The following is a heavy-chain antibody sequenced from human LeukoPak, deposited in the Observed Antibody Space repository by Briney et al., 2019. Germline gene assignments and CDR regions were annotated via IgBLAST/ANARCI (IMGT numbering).Heavy chain of an antibody. CDR1: GFTFSSYE. CDR3: ARQYYYDSSGYEFFDY. V-gene: IGHV3-48*03. D-gene: IGHD3-22*01. CDR2: ISSSGSTI. J-gene: IGHJ4*02. Sequence: GGSPRLSCAASGFTFSSYEMNWVRQAPGKGLEWVSYISSSGSTIYYADSVKGRFTISRDNAKNSLYLQMNSLRAEDTAVYYCARQYYYDSSGYEFFDYWGQGTLVTVSS.